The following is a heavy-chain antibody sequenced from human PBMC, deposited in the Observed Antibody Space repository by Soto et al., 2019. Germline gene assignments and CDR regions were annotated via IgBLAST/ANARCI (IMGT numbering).Heavy chain of an antibody. J-gene: IGHJ5*02. V-gene: IGHV4-39*01. CDR2: IYYSGST. CDR1: GGSISSSSYY. D-gene: IGHD4-17*01. Sequence: PSETLSLTCTVSGGSISSSSYYWGWIRQPPGKGLEWIGSIYYSGSTYYKPSLKSRVNISVDTSKNQLSLKLRYVTAVDTAVYYCSRHPRGYGDYGVNWFDPWGQGTLVTVSS. CDR3: SRHPRGYGDYGVNWFDP.